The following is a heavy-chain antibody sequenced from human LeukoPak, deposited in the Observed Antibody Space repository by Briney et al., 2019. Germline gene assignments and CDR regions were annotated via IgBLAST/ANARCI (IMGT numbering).Heavy chain of an antibody. CDR1: GGSISSYY. Sequence: SETLSLPCTVSGGSISSYYRSWIRQPPGKGLESIGYIYYSGSTNYNPSLKSRVTISIDTSKSQFSLNLGSVTAADTAIYYCARQNFLVTTGGPSFYFDYWGQGALVTVSS. V-gene: IGHV4-59*08. CDR3: ARQNFLVTTGGPSFYFDY. J-gene: IGHJ4*02. CDR2: IYYSGST. D-gene: IGHD4-17*01.